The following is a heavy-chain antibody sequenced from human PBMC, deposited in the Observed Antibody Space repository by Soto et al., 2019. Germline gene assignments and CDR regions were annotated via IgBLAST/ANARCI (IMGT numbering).Heavy chain of an antibody. D-gene: IGHD2-2*01. V-gene: IGHV3-48*01. CDR1: GFTFSSYS. J-gene: IGHJ6*03. CDR2: ISSSSSTI. Sequence: LRLSCAASGFTFSSYSMNWVRQAPGKGLEWVSYISSSSSTIYYADSVKGRFTISRDNAKNSLYLQMNSLRAEDTAVYYCAREGVCSSTSCYLRYYYYMDVWGKGTTVTVSS. CDR3: AREGVCSSTSCYLRYYYYMDV.